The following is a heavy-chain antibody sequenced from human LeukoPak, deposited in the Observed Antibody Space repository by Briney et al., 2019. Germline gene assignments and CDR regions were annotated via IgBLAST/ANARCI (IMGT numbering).Heavy chain of an antibody. J-gene: IGHJ5*02. CDR2: INPNSGGT. CDR1: GYTFTGYY. V-gene: IGHV1-2*02. CDR3: ARDHDSSTSLNWFDP. D-gene: IGHD2-2*01. Sequence: ASVKVSCKASGYTFTGYYMHWVRQAPGQGLEWMGWINPNSGGTNYAQKLQGRVTMTTDTSTSTAYMELRSLRSDDTAVYYCARDHDSSTSLNWFDPWGQGTLVTVSS.